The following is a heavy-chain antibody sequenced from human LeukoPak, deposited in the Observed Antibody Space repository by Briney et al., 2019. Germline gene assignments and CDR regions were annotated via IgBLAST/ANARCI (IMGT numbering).Heavy chain of an antibody. D-gene: IGHD1-26*01. CDR3: ARDPGGSYLYYFDY. V-gene: IGHV3-7*01. CDR2: INPDGSER. Sequence: GGSLRLSCAASGFSFSSYYMSWVRQAPGKGLEWVALINPDGSERYYVDSVKGRFTISRDNSKNTLYLQMNSLRAEDTAVYYCARDPGGSYLYYFDYWGQGTLVTVSS. CDR1: GFSFSSYY. J-gene: IGHJ4*02.